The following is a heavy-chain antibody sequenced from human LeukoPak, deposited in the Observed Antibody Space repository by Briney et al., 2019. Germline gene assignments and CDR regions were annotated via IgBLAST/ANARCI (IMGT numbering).Heavy chain of an antibody. Sequence: VASVKVSCTASGYTFTGYYMHWVRQAPGQGLEWMGWINPNSGGTNYAQKFQGRVTMTRDTSISTAYMELSRLRSDDTAVYYCARDLDATVTTNYWGQGTLVTVSS. CDR2: INPNSGGT. CDR1: GYTFTGYY. J-gene: IGHJ4*02. CDR3: ARDLDATVTTNY. D-gene: IGHD4-17*01. V-gene: IGHV1-2*02.